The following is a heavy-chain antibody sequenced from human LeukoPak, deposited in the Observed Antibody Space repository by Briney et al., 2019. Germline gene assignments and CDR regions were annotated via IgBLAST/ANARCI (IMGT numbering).Heavy chain of an antibody. D-gene: IGHD2-2*01. CDR1: GGSFSGYY. V-gene: IGHV4-34*01. CDR2: INHSGST. J-gene: IGHJ6*03. CDR3: ARGWGYCSSTSCYRGYYYYYMDV. Sequence: SETPSLTCAVYGGSFSGYYWSWIRQPPGKGLEWIGEINHSGSTNYNPSLKSRVTISVDTSKNQFSLKLSYVTAADTAVYYCARGWGYCSSTSCYRGYYYYYMDVWGKGTTVTVSS.